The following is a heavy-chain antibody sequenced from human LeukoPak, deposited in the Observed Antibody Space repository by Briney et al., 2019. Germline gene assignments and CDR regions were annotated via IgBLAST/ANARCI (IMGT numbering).Heavy chain of an antibody. Sequence: KPSETLSLTCTLSGGSISSYYWSWLRQPPGKGLEWIGYIYYSGSTNYNPSLKSRVTISVDTSKNQFSLKLSSVTAADTAVYHCARGSMITFGGVIVPFDYWGQGTLVTVSS. CDR3: ARGSMITFGGVIVPFDY. J-gene: IGHJ4*02. CDR2: IYYSGST. V-gene: IGHV4-59*12. CDR1: GGSISSYY. D-gene: IGHD3-16*02.